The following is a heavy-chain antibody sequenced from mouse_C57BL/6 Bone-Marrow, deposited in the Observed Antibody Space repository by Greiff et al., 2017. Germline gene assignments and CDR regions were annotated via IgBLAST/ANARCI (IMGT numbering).Heavy chain of an antibody. D-gene: IGHD3-2*02. Sequence: QVQLQQPGAELVMPGASVKLSCKASGYTFTSYWMHWVKQRPGQGLEWIGEIDPFDSYTNSNQKFKGKSTLTVDKSSSTAYMQLSSLTSEDSAVYYCAREDSSGYYFDYWGQGTTLTVSS. CDR1: GYTFTSYW. CDR2: IDPFDSYT. V-gene: IGHV1-69*01. J-gene: IGHJ2*01. CDR3: AREDSSGYYFDY.